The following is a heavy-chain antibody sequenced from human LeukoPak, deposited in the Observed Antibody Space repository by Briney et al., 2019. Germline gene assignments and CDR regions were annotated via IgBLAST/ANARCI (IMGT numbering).Heavy chain of an antibody. CDR3: ARHEIAVALFDY. Sequence: SETLPLTCTVSGGSISSYYWSWIRQPPGKGLEWIGYIYYSGSINYNPSLKSRVTISVDTSKNQFSLKLSSVTAADTAVYYCARHEIAVALFDYWGQGTLVTVSS. J-gene: IGHJ4*02. V-gene: IGHV4-59*08. CDR1: GGSISSYY. D-gene: IGHD6-19*01. CDR2: IYYSGSI.